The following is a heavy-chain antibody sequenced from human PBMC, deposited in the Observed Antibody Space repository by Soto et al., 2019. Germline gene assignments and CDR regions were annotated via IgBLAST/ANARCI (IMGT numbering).Heavy chain of an antibody. V-gene: IGHV3-23*01. CDR1: GFTFSSYA. CDR2: ISGSGDSS. D-gene: IGHD3-3*01. Sequence: PVGSLRLSCAASGFTFSSYAMSGVRQAAGKGLEWVAAISGSGDSSYYADPVKGRFTISRDNSKNTLYLQMNSLRAEDPAVYYCAKVHGGDDFWLDAFDIWGQGTMVTVSS. CDR3: AKVHGGDDFWLDAFDI. J-gene: IGHJ3*02.